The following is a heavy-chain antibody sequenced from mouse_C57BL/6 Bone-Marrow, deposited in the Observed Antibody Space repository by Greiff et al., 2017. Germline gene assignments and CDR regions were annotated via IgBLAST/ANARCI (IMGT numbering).Heavy chain of an antibody. D-gene: IGHD1-1*01. CDR3: ARAHYYGSSWGY. CDR2: IDPSDSYT. CDR1: GYTFTSYW. J-gene: IGHJ2*01. Sequence: QVQLKQSGAELVRPGTSVKLSCKASGYTFTSYWMHWVKQRPGQGLEWIGVIDPSDSYTNYNQKFKGKATLTVDTSSSTAYMQLSSLTSEDSAVYYCARAHYYGSSWGYWGQGTTLTVSS. V-gene: IGHV1-59*01.